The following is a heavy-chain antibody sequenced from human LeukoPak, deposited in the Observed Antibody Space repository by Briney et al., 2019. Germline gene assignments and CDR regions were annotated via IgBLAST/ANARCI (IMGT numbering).Heavy chain of an antibody. D-gene: IGHD3-10*01. Sequence: PGGSLRLSCAASGFTFSSYSMNWVRQAPGKGLEWVSYISSSSSTTYYADSVKGRFTISRDNAKNSLYLQMNSLRAEDTAVYYCAREISYYYGSGRSSRYYMDVWGKGTTVTVSS. CDR3: AREISYYYGSGRSSRYYMDV. CDR1: GFTFSSYS. CDR2: ISSSSSTT. V-gene: IGHV3-48*04. J-gene: IGHJ6*03.